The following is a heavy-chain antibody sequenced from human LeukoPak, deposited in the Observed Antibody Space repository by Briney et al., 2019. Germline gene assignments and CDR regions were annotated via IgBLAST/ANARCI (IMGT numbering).Heavy chain of an antibody. CDR2: IYTSGST. V-gene: IGHV4-59*10. CDR1: GGSISGYY. J-gene: IGHJ6*03. Sequence: SETLCLTCACSGGSISGYYWSCVPEPAGRGRECSRRIYTSGSTNYNPALTSPVTMSVATSKTRFSLKLGSVTAGDTAVYFCERGLYYDHYYYYMDVWGKATTVTASS. D-gene: IGHD3-3*01. CDR3: ERGLYYDHYYYYMDV.